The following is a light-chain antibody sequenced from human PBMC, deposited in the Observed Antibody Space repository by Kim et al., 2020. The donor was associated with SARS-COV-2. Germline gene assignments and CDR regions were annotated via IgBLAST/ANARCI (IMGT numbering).Light chain of an antibody. V-gene: IGLV1-40*01. Sequence: QSVLTQPPSVSGAPGQRVTISCYGTGSNIGSGYVVHWYHQLPGAAPKVVIYSNDKRPSGVPDRFSGSQSDPSASLAITGLQPDDESYYYCQSYDSNLRGAVFGGGTQLTVL. J-gene: IGLJ3*02. CDR3: QSYDSNLRGAV. CDR1: GSNIGSGYV. CDR2: SND.